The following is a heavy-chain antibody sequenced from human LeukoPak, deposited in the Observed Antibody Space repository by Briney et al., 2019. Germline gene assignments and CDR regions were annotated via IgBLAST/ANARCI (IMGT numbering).Heavy chain of an antibody. D-gene: IGHD4-17*01. V-gene: IGHV1-46*01. J-gene: IGHJ4*02. CDR3: ARYNGDLTGGFDY. CDR1: GYTFTNYY. Sequence: GASVKVSGKASGYTFTNYYIHWVRQAPGQGLEWMGIINPAGGSTGYAQKFQGRVTMTRDTSTSTVYMELSSLRSEDTAVYYCARYNGDLTGGFDYWGQGTLVTVSS. CDR2: INPAGGST.